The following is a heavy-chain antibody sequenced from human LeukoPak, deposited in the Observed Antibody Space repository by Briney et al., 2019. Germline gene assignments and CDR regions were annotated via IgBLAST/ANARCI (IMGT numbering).Heavy chain of an antibody. Sequence: NPSETLSLTCTVSGPSISNSSYYWGWIRQPPGKGLEWIGSIYYSGSTYYNPSLKSRVTISVDASKSHFSLRLSSVTAADTAVYYCARGVARSSKFHFSYYFDYWGQGTLVTVSS. CDR1: GPSISNSSYY. V-gene: IGHV4-39*02. J-gene: IGHJ4*02. CDR3: ARGVARSSKFHFSYYFDY. CDR2: IYYSGST. D-gene: IGHD6-6*01.